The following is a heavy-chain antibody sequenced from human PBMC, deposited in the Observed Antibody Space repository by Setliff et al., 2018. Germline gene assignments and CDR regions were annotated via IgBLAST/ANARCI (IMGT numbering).Heavy chain of an antibody. Sequence: SETLSLTCTLSSGSIINYYWSWIRQPPGRPLEWIGYIKYDGATDYNPSLDSRVTMSVDTSKNQFSLKLKSVTAADTAMYYCARGCAAGACYSDYYYYMDVWGKGTTVTVSS. D-gene: IGHD2-15*01. CDR1: SGSIINYY. CDR3: ARGCAAGACYSDYYYYMDV. J-gene: IGHJ6*03. CDR2: IKYDGAT. V-gene: IGHV4-59*01.